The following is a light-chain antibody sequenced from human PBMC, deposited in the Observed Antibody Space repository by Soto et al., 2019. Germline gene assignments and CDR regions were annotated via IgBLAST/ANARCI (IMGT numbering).Light chain of an antibody. J-gene: IGKJ4*01. CDR3: QQYNNWPLT. V-gene: IGKV3-15*01. CDR1: QRISSN. CDR2: GAS. Sequence: EIVMTQSPATLSVSPGERATLSCRASQRISSNLAWYQQKPGQAPRLLIYGASTRATDIPAKFSGSGSGTDFSLIISSLQSEDFALYYCQQYNNWPLTFGGGTKVEIK.